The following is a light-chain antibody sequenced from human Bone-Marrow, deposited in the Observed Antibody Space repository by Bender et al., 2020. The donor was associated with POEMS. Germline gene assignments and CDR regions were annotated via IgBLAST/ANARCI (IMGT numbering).Light chain of an antibody. J-gene: IGLJ3*02. CDR1: SSNIGGNA. CDR3: SAWDGILNSWV. V-gene: IGLV1-44*01. Sequence: QSVLTQPPSASGTPGQRVTISCSGSSSNIGGNAVNWWQQLPGTAPKLLIYGNDQRPSGVPDRFSGSKSGTSASLAISGLQSEDEADYFCSAWDGILNSWVFGGGTELTVL. CDR2: GND.